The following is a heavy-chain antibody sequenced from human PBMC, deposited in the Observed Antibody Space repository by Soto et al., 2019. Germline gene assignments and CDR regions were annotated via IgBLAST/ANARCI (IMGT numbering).Heavy chain of an antibody. V-gene: IGHV3-30*18. CDR3: AKGRGMPDPDWADP. CDR1: GFTFSDYG. Sequence: QVQLVESGGGVVQPGRSLRLSCAASGFTFSDYGMHWVRQAPGKGLEWVAVISYGGINKFYADSVRGRFTISRDDSKNTLYLQMNTLRVEDTAIYYCAKGRGMPDPDWADPWGQGTLVIVSS. J-gene: IGHJ5*02. CDR2: ISYGGINK. D-gene: IGHD3-10*01.